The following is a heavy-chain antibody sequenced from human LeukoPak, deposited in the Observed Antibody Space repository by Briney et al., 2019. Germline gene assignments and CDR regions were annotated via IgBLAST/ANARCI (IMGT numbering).Heavy chain of an antibody. D-gene: IGHD5-12*01. J-gene: IGHJ4*02. CDR1: GGSISSGDYY. CDR3: ARDVDIVATTYDY. V-gene: IGHV4-30-4*01. Sequence: SQTLSLTCTVSGGSISSGDYYWSWIRQPPGKGLEWIGYIYYSGSTYYNPSLKSRVTISVDTSKNRFSLKLSSVTAADTAVYYCARDVDIVATTYDYWGQGTLVTVSS. CDR2: IYYSGST.